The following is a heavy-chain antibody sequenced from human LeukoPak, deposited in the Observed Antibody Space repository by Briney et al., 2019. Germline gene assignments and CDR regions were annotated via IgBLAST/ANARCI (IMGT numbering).Heavy chain of an antibody. Sequence: SQTLSLTCAISGDSVSSNSAAWHWIRQSPSRGLEWLGRTYYRSKWYNDYAVSVKSRITINPDTSKNQFSLQLNSVTPEDTAVYYCARRGTAADPAFDYWGQGTLVTVSS. CDR3: ARRGTAADPAFDY. V-gene: IGHV6-1*01. CDR2: TYYRSKWYN. D-gene: IGHD6-13*01. J-gene: IGHJ4*02. CDR1: GDSVSSNSAA.